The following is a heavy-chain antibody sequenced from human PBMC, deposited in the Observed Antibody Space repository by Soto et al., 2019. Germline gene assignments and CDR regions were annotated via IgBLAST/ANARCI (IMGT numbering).Heavy chain of an antibody. Sequence: QVQLVQSGAEVKRPGASVKVSCKGSGYTFTDYGISWVRQGPGQALEWKGWISTNNANTNHAQKLQGKVTMTTDTSTSTASMELRSLRTHDTAVYYCATVARYCSGDDCWTGVGYWGQGTLLTFSS. CDR3: ATVARYCSGDDCWTGVGY. D-gene: IGHD2-15*01. J-gene: IGHJ4*02. CDR1: GYTFTDYG. V-gene: IGHV1-18*01. CDR2: ISTNNANT.